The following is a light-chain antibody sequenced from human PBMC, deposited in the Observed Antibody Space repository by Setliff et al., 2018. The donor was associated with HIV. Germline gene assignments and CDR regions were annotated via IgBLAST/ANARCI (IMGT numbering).Light chain of an antibody. CDR3: QSYDSSLSEYV. CDR2: SNT. V-gene: IGLV1-40*01. Sequence: QSALGQPPPVSGAPGRRVTISCTGSSSNIGAGYDVHWYQQFPGTAPKLVIYSNTNRPSGVPDRFSGSKSGTSASLAITGLQGEDEADYYCQSYDSSLSEYVFGTGTKVTVL. J-gene: IGLJ1*01. CDR1: SSNIGAGYD.